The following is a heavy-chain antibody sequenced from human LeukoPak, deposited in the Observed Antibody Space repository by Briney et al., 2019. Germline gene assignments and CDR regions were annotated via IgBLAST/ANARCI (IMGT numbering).Heavy chain of an antibody. J-gene: IGHJ6*03. CDR1: GGSISSYY. V-gene: IGHV4-59*01. CDR3: ARVHSGSYYADYYYYMDV. D-gene: IGHD1-26*01. CDR2: IYYSGST. Sequence: SETLSLTCTVSGGSISSYYWSWIRQPPGKGLGWIGYIYYSGSTNYNPSLKSRVTISVDTSKNQFSLKLSSVTAADTAVYYCARVHSGSYYADYYYYMDVWGKGTTVTVSS.